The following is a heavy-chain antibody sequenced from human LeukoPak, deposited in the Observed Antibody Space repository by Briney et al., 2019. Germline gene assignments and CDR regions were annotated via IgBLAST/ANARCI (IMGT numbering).Heavy chain of an antibody. CDR3: AKGLENAAWTLYY. D-gene: IGHD3/OR15-3a*01. V-gene: IGHV3-30*04. CDR1: GFPFSPYS. CDR2: ISYDGSNK. J-gene: IGHJ4*02. Sequence: GGSLRLSCAASGFPFSPYSMHWVRQAPGKGLEWVAVISYDGSNKYYADSVKGRFTISRDNSKNTLYLQMNSLRAEDTAVYYCAKGLENAAWTLYYWGQGTLVTVSS.